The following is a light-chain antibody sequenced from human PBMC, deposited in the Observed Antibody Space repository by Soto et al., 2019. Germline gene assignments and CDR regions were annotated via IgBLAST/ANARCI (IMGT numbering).Light chain of an antibody. Sequence: SYELTQPPSVSVAPGQTARITCGGNNIGSKSVHWYQQKPGQAPVLVVYDDSDRPSGIPERFSGSNSGNTATLTISRVEDGNEADYYCQVGDSSGVNYVFGKGTKVT. V-gene: IGLV3-21*02. CDR2: DDS. CDR1: NIGSKS. CDR3: QVGDSSGVNYV. J-gene: IGLJ1*01.